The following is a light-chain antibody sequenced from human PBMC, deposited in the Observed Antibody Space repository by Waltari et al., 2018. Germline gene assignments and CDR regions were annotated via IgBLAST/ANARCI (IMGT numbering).Light chain of an antibody. CDR2: STD. J-gene: IGLJ2*01. Sequence: SSELTQDPAVSVALGQTVTITCQGDRLRTYASTWYQQRPGQAPILVLFSTDDRPSGIPDRFSGSSSRDTASLTITDTQAEDEAAYYCSSRDPTINAVVFGGGTKLTVL. CDR1: RLRTYA. V-gene: IGLV3-19*01. CDR3: SSRDPTINAVV.